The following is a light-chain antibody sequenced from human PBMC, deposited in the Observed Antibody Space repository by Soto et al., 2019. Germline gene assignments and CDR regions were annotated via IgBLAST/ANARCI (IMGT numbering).Light chain of an antibody. CDR3: LQLYRYPLT. CDR1: EGISGR. V-gene: IGKV1-9*01. Sequence: IQLTQSPSSLSASVGDRVTITCRASEGISGRLAWYQRKPGKVPTLLISPASSFQSWVPSRFSGSASGTDFSLTITSLQPEDFATYYCLQLYRYPLTFGGGTTVDIK. J-gene: IGKJ4*01. CDR2: PAS.